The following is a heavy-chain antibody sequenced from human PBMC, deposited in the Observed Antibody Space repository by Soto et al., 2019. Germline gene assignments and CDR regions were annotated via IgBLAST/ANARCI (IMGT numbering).Heavy chain of an antibody. V-gene: IGHV4-31*03. D-gene: IGHD3-22*01. CDR2: IYYSGST. CDR1: VGSISSGGYY. J-gene: IGHJ4*02. Sequence: SKTLSLTCTVSVGSISSGGYYWIWIRQHPGKGLEWIGYIYYSGSTYYNPSLKSRVTISVDTSKNQFSLKLSSVTAADTAVYYCARERRYYYDSSGSPSWGQGTLVTVSS. CDR3: ARERRYYYDSSGSPS.